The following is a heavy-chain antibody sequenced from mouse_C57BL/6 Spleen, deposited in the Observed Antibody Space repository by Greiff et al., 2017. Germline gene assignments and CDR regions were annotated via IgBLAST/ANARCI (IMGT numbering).Heavy chain of an antibody. CDR1: GFTFSSYG. Sequence: VQLKQSGGDLVKPGGSLKLSCAASGFTFSSYGMSWVRQTPDKRLEWVATISSGGSYTYYPDSVKGRFTISRDNAKNTLYLQMSSLKSEDTAMYYCARLHYGNYLYYAMDYWGQGTSVTVSS. V-gene: IGHV5-6*01. J-gene: IGHJ4*01. CDR2: ISSGGSYT. CDR3: ARLHYGNYLYYAMDY. D-gene: IGHD2-1*01.